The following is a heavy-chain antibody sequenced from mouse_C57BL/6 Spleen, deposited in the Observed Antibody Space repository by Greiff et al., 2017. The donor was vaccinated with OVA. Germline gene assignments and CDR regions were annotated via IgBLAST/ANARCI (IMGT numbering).Heavy chain of an antibody. J-gene: IGHJ4*01. CDR2: ISSGSSTI. Sequence: EVKLMESGGGLVKPGGSLKLSCAASGFTFSDYGMHWVRQAPEKGLEWVAYISSGSSTIYYADTVKGRFTISRDNAKNTLFLQMTSLRSEDTAMYYCARRLPHAMDYWGQGTSVTVSS. CDR1: GFTFSDYG. CDR3: ARRLPHAMDY. V-gene: IGHV5-17*01. D-gene: IGHD3-2*02.